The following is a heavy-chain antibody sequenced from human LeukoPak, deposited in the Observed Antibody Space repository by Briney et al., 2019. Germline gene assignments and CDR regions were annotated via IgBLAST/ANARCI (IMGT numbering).Heavy chain of an antibody. CDR1: GGSISSYY. V-gene: IGHV4-4*07. D-gene: IGHD6-6*01. Sequence: SETLSLTCTVSGGSISSYYWSWIRQPAGKGLEWIGRIYTSGSTNYNPSLKSRVTMSVDTPKNQFSLKLSSVTAADTAVYYCSAARPPRQEGFDYWGQGTLVTVSS. J-gene: IGHJ4*02. CDR2: IYTSGST. CDR3: SAARPPRQEGFDY.